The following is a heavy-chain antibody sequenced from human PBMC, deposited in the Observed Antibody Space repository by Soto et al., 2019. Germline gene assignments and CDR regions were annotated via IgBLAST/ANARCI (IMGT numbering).Heavy chain of an antibody. Sequence: GGSLRLSCAASGFTFSSYWMHWVRQAPGKGLVWVSRINSDGSSTSYADSVKGRFTISRDNAKNTLYLQMNSLRAEDTAVYYCARDPNFWSGYSTFDYWGQGTLVTVSS. CDR2: INSDGSST. V-gene: IGHV3-74*01. D-gene: IGHD3-3*01. J-gene: IGHJ4*02. CDR3: ARDPNFWSGYSTFDY. CDR1: GFTFSSYW.